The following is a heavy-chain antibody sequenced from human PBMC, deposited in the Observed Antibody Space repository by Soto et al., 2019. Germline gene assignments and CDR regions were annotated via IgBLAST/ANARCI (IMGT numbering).Heavy chain of an antibody. J-gene: IGHJ5*02. Sequence: SETLSLTCTVSGGSISSYYWSWIRQPPGKGLEWIGYIYYSGSTNYNPSLKSRVTISVDTSKNQFSLKLSSVTAADTAVYYCARDNDLASSYWFDPWGQGTLVTVSS. CDR3: ARDNDLASSYWFDP. CDR1: GGSISSYY. V-gene: IGHV4-59*01. D-gene: IGHD3-3*01. CDR2: IYYSGST.